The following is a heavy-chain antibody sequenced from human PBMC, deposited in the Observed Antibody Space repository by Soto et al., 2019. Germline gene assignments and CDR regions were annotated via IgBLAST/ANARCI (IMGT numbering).Heavy chain of an antibody. J-gene: IGHJ4*02. Sequence: GESLKISCKGSGYSFTSYWIGWVRQMPGKGLEWMGIIYPGDSDTRYSPSFQGQVTISADKSISTAYLQWSSLKASDTAMYYCARVEWELPPGIYIDYWGQGTLVTVSS. CDR3: ARVEWELPPGIYIDY. V-gene: IGHV5-51*01. CDR2: IYPGDSDT. CDR1: GYSFTSYW. D-gene: IGHD1-26*01.